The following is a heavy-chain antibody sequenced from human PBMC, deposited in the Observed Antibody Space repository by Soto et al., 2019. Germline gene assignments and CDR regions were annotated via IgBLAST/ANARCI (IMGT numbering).Heavy chain of an antibody. CDR2: IFSTGTT. V-gene: IGHV4-31*03. Sequence: SEALSLTCTVSGGFIRSGDSFWSWVRQHPGKGLEWIGHIFSTGTTYYNPSLRSRVTISVDTSKNQFSLSLTSVIAADTAVYYCARVPCSGGTCYPEAFDQWGQGTLVTVSS. CDR3: ARVPCSGGTCYPEAFDQ. D-gene: IGHD2-15*01. J-gene: IGHJ4*02. CDR1: GGFIRSGDSF.